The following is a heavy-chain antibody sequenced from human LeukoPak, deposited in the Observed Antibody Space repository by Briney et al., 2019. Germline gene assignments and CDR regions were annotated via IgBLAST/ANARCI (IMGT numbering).Heavy chain of an antibody. CDR1: GGTFSSYA. D-gene: IGHD3-3*01. V-gene: IGHV1-69*05. CDR3: ARDLPRITIFDRGPFDI. Sequence: SVKVSCKASGGTFSSYAISWVRQAPGQGLEWVGRIIPIFGTANYAQKFQGRVTITTDESTSTAYMELSSLRSEDTAVYYCARDLPRITIFDRGPFDIWGQGTMVTVSS. CDR2: IIPIFGTA. J-gene: IGHJ3*02.